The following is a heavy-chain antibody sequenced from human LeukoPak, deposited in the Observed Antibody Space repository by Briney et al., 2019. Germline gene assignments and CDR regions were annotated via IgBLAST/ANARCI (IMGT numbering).Heavy chain of an antibody. V-gene: IGHV3-74*01. CDR2: INSDGSST. CDR3: ARWDSSGYYFSV. J-gene: IGHJ4*02. CDR1: GFTFSSYW. Sequence: GGSLRLSSAASGFTFSSYWMHWVRQAPGKGLVWVSRINSDGSSTSYADSVKGRFTISRDNAKNTLYLQMNSLRAEDTAVYYCARWDSSGYYFSVWGQGTLVTVSS. D-gene: IGHD3-22*01.